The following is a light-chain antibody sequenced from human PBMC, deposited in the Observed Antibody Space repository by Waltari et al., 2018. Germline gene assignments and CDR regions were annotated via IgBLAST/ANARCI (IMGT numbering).Light chain of an antibody. CDR2: RNK. V-gene: IGLV1-47*01. CDR3: AAWDDSLSGRV. J-gene: IGLJ3*02. CDR1: RSNVGNNY. Sequence: QSVLTQPPSASGTPGQRVTISCSGSRSNVGNNYVYWYQQIPGTAPKLLIYRNKQRPSGVPDRFSGSKSGTSASLAISGLRSEDEADYYCAAWDDSLSGRVFGGGTKVTVL.